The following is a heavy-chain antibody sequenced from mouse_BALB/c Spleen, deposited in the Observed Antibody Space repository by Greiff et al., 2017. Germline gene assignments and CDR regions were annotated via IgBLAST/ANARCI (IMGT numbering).Heavy chain of an antibody. V-gene: IGHV6-6*02. Sequence: EVKVEESGGGLVQPGGSMKLSCVASGFTFSNYWMNWVRQSPEKGLEWVAEIRLKSNNYATHYAESVKGRFTISRDDSKSSVYLQMNNLRAEDTGIYYCTRGDGYYDYAMDYWGQGTSVTVSS. CDR3: TRGDGYYDYAMDY. D-gene: IGHD2-3*01. J-gene: IGHJ4*01. CDR2: IRLKSNNYAT. CDR1: GFTFSNYW.